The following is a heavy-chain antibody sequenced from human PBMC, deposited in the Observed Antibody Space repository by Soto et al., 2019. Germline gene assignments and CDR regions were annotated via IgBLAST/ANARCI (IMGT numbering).Heavy chain of an antibody. D-gene: IGHD3-9*01. Sequence: PSETLSLTCAVYGGSFSGYYWSWIRQPPGKGLEWIGEINHSGSTNYNPSLKSRVTISVDTSKNQFSLKLSSVTAADTAVYYCARVSPLRYFAWYLIDPWGQGTLVTVSS. J-gene: IGHJ5*02. CDR1: GGSFSGYY. CDR2: INHSGST. CDR3: ARVSPLRYFAWYLIDP. V-gene: IGHV4-34*01.